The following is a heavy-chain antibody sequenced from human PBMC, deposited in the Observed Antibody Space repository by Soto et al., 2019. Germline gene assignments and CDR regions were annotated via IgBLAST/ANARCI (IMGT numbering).Heavy chain of an antibody. J-gene: IGHJ6*02. Sequence: QVQLMESGGGVVQPGRSLRLSCAASGFTFSSYGMHWVRQAPGKGLEWVAVISYDGSNKYYADSVKGRFTISRDNSKNTLYLQMNSLRAEDTAVYYCAKDPGDSSATPHSSYYYYGMDVWGQGTTVTVSS. CDR1: GFTFSSYG. V-gene: IGHV3-30*18. D-gene: IGHD3-22*01. CDR2: ISYDGSNK. CDR3: AKDPGDSSATPHSSYYYYGMDV.